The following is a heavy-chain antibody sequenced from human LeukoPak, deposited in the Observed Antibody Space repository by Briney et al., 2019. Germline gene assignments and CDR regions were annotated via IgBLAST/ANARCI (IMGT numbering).Heavy chain of an antibody. D-gene: IGHD3-3*01. CDR2: MNPNSGNT. CDR1: GYTFTSYD. V-gene: IGHV1-8*01. Sequence: ASVKVSCKASGYTFTSYDINWVRQATGQGLEWMGWMNPNSGNTGYAQKFRGRVTMTRNTSISTAYMELSSLRSEDTAVYYCARDFWSGYYYYYYYGRDVWGQGTTVTVSS. CDR3: ARDFWSGYYYYYYYGRDV. J-gene: IGHJ6*02.